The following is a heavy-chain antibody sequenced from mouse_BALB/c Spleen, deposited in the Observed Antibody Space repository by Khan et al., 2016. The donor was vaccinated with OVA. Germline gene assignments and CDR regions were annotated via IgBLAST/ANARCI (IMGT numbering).Heavy chain of an antibody. CDR1: GYTFTNYG. J-gene: IGHJ1*01. D-gene: IGHD2-5*01. CDR3: ARVSNYGYFDV. V-gene: IGHV9-3-1*01. Sequence: QIQLVQSGPELKKPGETVKISCKASGYTFTNYGMNWVKQAPGKGLKWMGWINTYTGEPTYGDDLKGRFAFSLETSASTAYLQINNLKNEDAATYCCARVSNYGYFDVWGAGTTVTVSS. CDR2: INTYTGEP.